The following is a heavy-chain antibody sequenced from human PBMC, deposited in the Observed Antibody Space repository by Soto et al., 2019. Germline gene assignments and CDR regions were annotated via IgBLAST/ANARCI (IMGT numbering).Heavy chain of an antibody. CDR2: IYYSGST. CDR1: GGSASSGSYY. D-gene: IGHD1-7*01. J-gene: IGHJ4*02. Sequence: PSEPLSLTCTVSGGSASSGSYYWSWIRQPPGKGLEWIGYIYYSGSTNYNPSLKSRVTISVDTSKNQFSLKLSSVTAADTAVYYCARVGYWNYLFYFDYWGQGTLVTVSS. CDR3: ARVGYWNYLFYFDY. V-gene: IGHV4-61*01.